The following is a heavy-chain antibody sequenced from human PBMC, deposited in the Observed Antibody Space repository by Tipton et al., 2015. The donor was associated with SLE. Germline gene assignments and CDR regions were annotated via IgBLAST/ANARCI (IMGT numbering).Heavy chain of an antibody. Sequence: LRLSCTASGGSISSSSYYWGWIRQPPGKGLEWIGSIYYSGSTYYNPSLKSRVTISVDTSKNQFSLKLSSVTAADTAVYYCARESIAAAGYFDYWGQGTLVTVSS. J-gene: IGHJ4*02. CDR3: ARESIAAAGYFDY. D-gene: IGHD6-13*01. CDR1: GGSISSSSYY. CDR2: IYYSGST. V-gene: IGHV4-39*07.